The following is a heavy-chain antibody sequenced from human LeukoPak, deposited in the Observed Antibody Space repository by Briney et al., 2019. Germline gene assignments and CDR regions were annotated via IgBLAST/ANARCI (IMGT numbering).Heavy chain of an antibody. D-gene: IGHD1-7*01. V-gene: IGHV6-1*01. CDR3: ARGEGYNWNYDYYYGMDV. CDR2: TYYRSKWYN. J-gene: IGHJ6*02. CDR1: GDSVSSNSAA. Sequence: ASQTLSLTCAISGDSVSSNSAAWNWIRQSPSRGLEWLGRTYYRSKWYNDYAVPVKSRITINPDTSKNQFSLQLNSVTPEDTAVYYCARGEGYNWNYDYYYGMDVWGQGTTVTVSS.